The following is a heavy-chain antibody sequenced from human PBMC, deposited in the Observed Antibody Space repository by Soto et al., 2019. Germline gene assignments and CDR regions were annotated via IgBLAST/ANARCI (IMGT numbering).Heavy chain of an antibody. CDR3: ARGLSSGWFDY. D-gene: IGHD6-19*01. Sequence: EVQLVESGRGLVKPGGSLRVSCAASGFTFSDYSMNWVRQAPGTGLEWVSSISSTSKYIYYADSVKGRFTISRDNATKSLDLKMTSLRAEDTAVYYWARGLSSGWFDYWGQGALVTVSA. CDR1: GFTFSDYS. J-gene: IGHJ5*01. CDR2: ISSTSKYI. V-gene: IGHV3-21*01.